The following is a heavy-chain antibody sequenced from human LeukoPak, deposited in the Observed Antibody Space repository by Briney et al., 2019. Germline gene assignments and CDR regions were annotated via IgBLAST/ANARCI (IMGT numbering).Heavy chain of an antibody. CDR2: FDPEDGET. CDR1: GYTLTELS. J-gene: IGHJ4*02. V-gene: IGHV1-24*01. D-gene: IGHD3-10*01. Sequence: ASVKVSCKVSGYTLTELSMHWVRQAPGKGLEWMGGFDPEDGETIYAQKFQGRVTMTEDTSTDTAYMELSSLRSEDTAVYYCETVGGGEYYFDYWGQGTLVTVSS. CDR3: ETVGGGEYYFDY.